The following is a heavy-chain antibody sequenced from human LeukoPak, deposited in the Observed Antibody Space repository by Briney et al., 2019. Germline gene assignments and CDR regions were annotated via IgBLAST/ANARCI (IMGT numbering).Heavy chain of an antibody. J-gene: IGHJ5*02. D-gene: IGHD6-13*01. CDR1: GGSISSSNYY. CDR3: ARSYASSWYWNWFDP. Sequence: SETLSLTCTVSGGSISSSNYYWGWIRQPPGTGLEWIGSIYPSGSTFYNPSLKSRVTISVDTSKNQFSLRLSSVTAADTAVYYCARSYASSWYWNWFDPWGQGTLVTVSS. CDR2: IYPSGST. V-gene: IGHV4-39*07.